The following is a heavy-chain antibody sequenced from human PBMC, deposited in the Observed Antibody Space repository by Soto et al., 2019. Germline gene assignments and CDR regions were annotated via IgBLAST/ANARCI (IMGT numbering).Heavy chain of an antibody. V-gene: IGHV3-11*06. D-gene: IGHD1-26*01. Sequence: PGGSLRLSCAACGFTFSDYYMSWIRQAPGKGLEWVSYISSSSSYTNYADSVKGRFTISRDNAKNSLYLQMNSLRAEDTAVYYCARVLGATQFHFDYWGQGTLVTVSS. CDR3: ARVLGATQFHFDY. J-gene: IGHJ4*02. CDR2: ISSSSSYT. CDR1: GFTFSDYY.